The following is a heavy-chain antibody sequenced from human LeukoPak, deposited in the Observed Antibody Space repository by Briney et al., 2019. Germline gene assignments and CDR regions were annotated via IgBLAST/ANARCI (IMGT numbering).Heavy chain of an antibody. D-gene: IGHD1-14*01. CDR2: IDSSGGTI. CDR1: GFTFSDYY. Sequence: GGSLRLSCLASGFTFSDYYMTWIRQTPGKGLDWVAYIDSSGGTIYYADSVTGRFTVSRDNAKNSLYLQMNSLRPEDTAVYYCARDKTPDTFYYYMDVWGKGTTVTVSS. V-gene: IGHV3-11*04. CDR3: ARDKTPDTFYYYMDV. J-gene: IGHJ6*03.